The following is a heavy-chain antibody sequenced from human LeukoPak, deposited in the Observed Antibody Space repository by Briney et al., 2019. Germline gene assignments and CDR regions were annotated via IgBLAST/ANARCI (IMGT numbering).Heavy chain of an antibody. CDR2: ISNTGGGT. V-gene: IGHV3-23*01. Sequence: GGSLRLSCAASGFTFTNYAMTWVRQAPGKGLEWVSSISNTGGGTYYAGSVKGRFTISRDNSRSTLYLQMNSLRPEDTAIYYCAREGYYGSGSPPSLYFDYWGQGTLVTVSS. D-gene: IGHD3-10*01. CDR1: GFTFTNYA. J-gene: IGHJ4*02. CDR3: AREGYYGSGSPPSLYFDY.